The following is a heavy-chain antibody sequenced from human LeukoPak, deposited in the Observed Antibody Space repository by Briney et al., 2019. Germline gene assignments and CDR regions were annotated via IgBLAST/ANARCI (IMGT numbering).Heavy chain of an antibody. J-gene: IGHJ4*02. D-gene: IGHD4-17*01. CDR1: GYRFSSYW. Sequence: GESLQISCRGSGYRFSSYWIGWVRQVPGKGLEWVGIILPEASETRYSPSFQGQITISADTSLNTAYLQWSSLKASDTAMYYCARSVNYFDFWGQGTLVTVS. CDR3: ARSVNYFDF. CDR2: ILPEASET. V-gene: IGHV5-51*01.